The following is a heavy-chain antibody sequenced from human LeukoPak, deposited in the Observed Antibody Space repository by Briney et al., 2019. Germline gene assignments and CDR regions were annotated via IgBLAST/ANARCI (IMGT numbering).Heavy chain of an antibody. J-gene: IGHJ3*02. Sequence: ASVKVSCKASGYTFTSYGISWVRQAPGQGLEWMGWISAYNGNTNYAQKLQGRVTMTTDTSTSTAYMELSSLRSEDTAVYYCARGGIAAAPYDAFDIWGQGTMVTVSS. CDR3: ARGGIAAAPYDAFDI. CDR1: GYTFTSYG. D-gene: IGHD6-13*01. CDR2: ISAYNGNT. V-gene: IGHV1-18*01.